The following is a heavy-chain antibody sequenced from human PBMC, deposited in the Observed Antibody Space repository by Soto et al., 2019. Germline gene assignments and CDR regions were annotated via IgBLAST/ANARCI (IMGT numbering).Heavy chain of an antibody. CDR2: INPSGGST. D-gene: IGHD3-22*01. CDR3: ARVRRSSGYYYGY. Sequence: GASVKVSFKACGYTFTSYYMHWLRQAPGQGLEWMGIINPSGGSTSYAQKFQGRVTMTRDTSTSTVYMELSSLRSEDTAVYYCARVRRSSGYYYGYWGQGTPVTVSS. J-gene: IGHJ4*02. CDR1: GYTFTSYY. V-gene: IGHV1-46*01.